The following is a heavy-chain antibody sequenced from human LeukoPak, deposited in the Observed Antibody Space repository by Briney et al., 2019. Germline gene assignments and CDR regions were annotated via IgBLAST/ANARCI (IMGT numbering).Heavy chain of an antibody. D-gene: IGHD3-3*01. V-gene: IGHV1-8*03. Sequence: GASVKVSCKASGYTFTSYDINWVRQATGQGLEWMGWMNPNSGNTGYAQKFQGRVTITRNTSISTAYMELSSLRSEDTAVYYCAREYDFWSGFGGFDPWGQGTLVTASS. CDR3: AREYDFWSGFGGFDP. CDR2: MNPNSGNT. CDR1: GYTFTSYD. J-gene: IGHJ5*02.